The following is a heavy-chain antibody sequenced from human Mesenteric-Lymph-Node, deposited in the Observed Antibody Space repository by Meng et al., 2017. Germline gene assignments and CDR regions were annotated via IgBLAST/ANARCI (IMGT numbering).Heavy chain of an antibody. CDR1: GFTFRSYG. CDR2: IWSDGSNR. CDR3: AGGYYGGNSDFDY. J-gene: IGHJ4*02. D-gene: IGHD4-23*01. Sequence: QVQLVESGGGVVQPGRSLRLSCAVSGFTFRSYGMHWVRQAPGKGLEWVAVIWSDGSNRYYADSVKGRFAISRDISKNTLILQMNSLRAEDTAVYYCAGGYYGGNSDFDYWGQGTLVTVSS. V-gene: IGHV3-33*01.